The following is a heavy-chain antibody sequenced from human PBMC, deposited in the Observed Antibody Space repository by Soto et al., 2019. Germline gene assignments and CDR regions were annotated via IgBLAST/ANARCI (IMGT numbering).Heavy chain of an antibody. Sequence: PSETLSLTCTAPGGPPNRYFWTWDRQPPGKGLQWIGYIYDNGFTNYNRSLKSRVTISVDTSKNQFSLKLNSVTAADTAVYYCARAWPNYYYYMDVWGKGTTVTVSS. V-gene: IGHV4-59*08. J-gene: IGHJ6*03. CDR3: ARAWPNYYYYMDV. CDR2: IYDNGFT. CDR1: GGPPNRYF.